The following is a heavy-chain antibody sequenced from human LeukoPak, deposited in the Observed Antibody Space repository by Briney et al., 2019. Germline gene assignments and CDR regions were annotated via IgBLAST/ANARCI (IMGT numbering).Heavy chain of an antibody. J-gene: IGHJ4*02. D-gene: IGHD1-1*01. CDR2: ISGSGGST. Sequence: PGGSLRLSCAASGFTFSSYAMSWVRQAPGKGLEWISAISGSGGSTYYADSVKGRFTISRDNSKNTLYLQMNSLRAEDTAVYYCAKDQSDWNALFDYWGQGTLVTVSS. CDR3: AKDQSDWNALFDY. V-gene: IGHV3-23*01. CDR1: GFTFSSYA.